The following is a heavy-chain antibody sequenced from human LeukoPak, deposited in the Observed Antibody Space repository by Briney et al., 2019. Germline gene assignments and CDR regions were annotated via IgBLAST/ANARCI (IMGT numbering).Heavy chain of an antibody. CDR1: GFSFSNAW. CDR3: ATDAAVAPYYFNY. J-gene: IGHJ4*02. D-gene: IGHD6-19*01. Sequence: GGSLRLSCVASGFSFSNAWISWVRQAPGKGLEWVGRIRRETEGGKTDYAAPVKDRFTISREDSKNTLHLQMNSLKIEDTAVYYCATDAAVAPYYFNYWGQGTLVTVSS. V-gene: IGHV3-15*01. CDR2: IRRETEGGKT.